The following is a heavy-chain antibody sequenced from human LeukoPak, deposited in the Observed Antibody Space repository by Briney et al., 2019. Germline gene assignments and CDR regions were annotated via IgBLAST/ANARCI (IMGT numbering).Heavy chain of an antibody. D-gene: IGHD3-10*01. CDR3: AFRGGRLDYYFDY. Sequence: SVKVSCKASGFTFTSSAMQWVRQARGQRLEWRGWIVVGSGNTNYAQKFQERVTITRDMSTSTAYMELSSLRSEDTAVYYCAFRGGRLDYYFDYWGQGTLVTVSS. V-gene: IGHV1-58*02. CDR1: GFTFTSSA. CDR2: IVVGSGNT. J-gene: IGHJ4*02.